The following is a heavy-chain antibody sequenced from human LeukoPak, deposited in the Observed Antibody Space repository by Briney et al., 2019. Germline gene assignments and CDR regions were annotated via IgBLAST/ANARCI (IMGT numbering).Heavy chain of an antibody. Sequence: GGSLRFSCAASGFTFSSFWMHWVRQAPGKGLAWVSRLNTDGSYTSYADSVKGRFTISRDNAKNTLYLHMNSLRAEDTAVYYCARGINGPVDWGQGTLVTVSS. J-gene: IGHJ4*02. D-gene: IGHD5-24*01. V-gene: IGHV3-74*01. CDR2: LNTDGSYT. CDR1: GFTFSSFW. CDR3: ARGINGPVD.